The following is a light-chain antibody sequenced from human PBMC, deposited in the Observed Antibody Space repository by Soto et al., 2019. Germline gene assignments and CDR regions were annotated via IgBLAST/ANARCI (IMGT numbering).Light chain of an antibody. Sequence: EFVLTQSPGTLSLSPGERATLSCRASQSVSSRSLAWYQQKPGQAPRLLISGASSRAADIPDRFSGSGSGTDFTLTINRLEPEDFAVYYCQQYDSSPRTFGQGTKVDI. CDR2: GAS. V-gene: IGKV3-20*01. CDR1: QSVSSRS. CDR3: QQYDSSPRT. J-gene: IGKJ1*01.